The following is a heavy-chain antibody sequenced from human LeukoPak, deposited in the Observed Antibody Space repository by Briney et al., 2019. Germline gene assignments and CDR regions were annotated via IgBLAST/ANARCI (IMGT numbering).Heavy chain of an antibody. CDR1: GYTFTVYY. V-gene: IGHV1-2*02. CDR2: INPNSGGT. CDR3: ARDRDGYCSGGSCYSVHFDY. Sequence: ASVKVSCKASGYTFTVYYMHWVRQAPGQGLEWLGWINPNSGGTNYAQKFQGRVTMTRDTSINTAYMELSSLKSDDTAVYYCARDRDGYCSGGSCYSVHFDYWGQGTLVTVSS. D-gene: IGHD2-15*01. J-gene: IGHJ4*02.